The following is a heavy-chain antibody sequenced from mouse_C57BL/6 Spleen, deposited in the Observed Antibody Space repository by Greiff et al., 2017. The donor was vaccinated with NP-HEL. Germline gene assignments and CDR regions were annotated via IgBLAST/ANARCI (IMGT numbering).Heavy chain of an antibody. CDR1: GFNIKDYY. J-gene: IGHJ4*01. V-gene: IGHV14-2*01. D-gene: IGHD1-1*01. CDR3: ARHYYGSSWGYYAMDY. Sequence: EVKLQESGAELVKPGASVKLSCTASGFNIKDYYMHWVKQRTEQGLEWIGRIDPEDGETKYAPKFQGKATITADTSSNTAYLQLSSLTSEDTAVYYCARHYYGSSWGYYAMDYWGQGTSVTVSS. CDR2: IDPEDGET.